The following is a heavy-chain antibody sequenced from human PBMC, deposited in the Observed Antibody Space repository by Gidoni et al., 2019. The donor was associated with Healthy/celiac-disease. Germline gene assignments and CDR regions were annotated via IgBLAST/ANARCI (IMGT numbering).Heavy chain of an antibody. J-gene: IGHJ4*02. CDR2: IYTSGST. Sequence: QVQLQESGPGLVKPSQTLSLTCTVSGGSISSGSYYWSWIRQPAGKGLEWIGRIYTSGSTNYNPSLKSLVTISVDTSKNQFSLKLSSVTAADTAVYYCAGADCSGGSCNFDYWGQGTLVTVSS. CDR1: GGSISSGSYY. CDR3: AGADCSGGSCNFDY. V-gene: IGHV4-61*02. D-gene: IGHD2-15*01.